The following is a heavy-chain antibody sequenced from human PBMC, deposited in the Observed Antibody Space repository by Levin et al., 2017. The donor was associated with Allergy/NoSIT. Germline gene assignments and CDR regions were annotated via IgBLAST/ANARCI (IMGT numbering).Heavy chain of an antibody. D-gene: IGHD2/OR15-2a*01. Sequence: GGSLRLSCAASGFTFINYAMHWVRQAPGKGLEWVAPISQDGSNGYYADSVKGRFTISRDNSKNTLYLQMNSLRADDTAVYYCTKGIEEQSVRLSYDIWGRGTMVIVSS. CDR1: GFTFINYA. V-gene: IGHV3-30*18. CDR3: TKGIEEQSVRLSYDI. J-gene: IGHJ3*02. CDR2: ISQDGSNG.